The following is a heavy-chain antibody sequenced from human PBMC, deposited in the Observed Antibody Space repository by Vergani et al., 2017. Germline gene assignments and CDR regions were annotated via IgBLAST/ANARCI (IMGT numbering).Heavy chain of an antibody. Sequence: EVQLVESGGGLVKRGGSLRLSCAASGFTFSSYSMNWVRQAPGKGLEWVSVIYSADSTYYADSVKGRFTISRDNSKNTVYLQMNSLRREDMAVYYCAASTYYGLDVWGQGTTVSVSS. CDR2: IYSADST. J-gene: IGHJ6*02. CDR3: AASTYYGLDV. CDR1: GFTFSSYS. V-gene: IGHV3-66*02.